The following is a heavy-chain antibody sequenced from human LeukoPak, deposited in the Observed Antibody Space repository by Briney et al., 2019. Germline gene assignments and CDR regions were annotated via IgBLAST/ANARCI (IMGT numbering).Heavy chain of an antibody. J-gene: IGHJ4*02. D-gene: IGHD5-24*01. CDR2: IYYSGST. Sequence: SETLSLTCTVSGGSISSSTYYWGWIRQPPGKGLEWIGSIYYSGSTYYNPSLKSRVTISVDTSKNQFTLKLSSVTAADTAVYYCARGLQEMATLKGFDSWGQGTLVTVSS. CDR1: GGSISSSTYY. CDR3: ARGLQEMATLKGFDS. V-gene: IGHV4-39*06.